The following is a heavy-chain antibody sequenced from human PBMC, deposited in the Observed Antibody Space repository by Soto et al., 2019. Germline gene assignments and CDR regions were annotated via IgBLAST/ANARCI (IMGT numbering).Heavy chain of an antibody. V-gene: IGHV4-34*01. J-gene: IGHJ6*03. CDR1: GGPFSGYY. CDR3: ARLGYCSSTSCYSYYYYMDV. Sequence: SETLSLTCAVYGGPFSGYYWGWIRQPPGKGLGGIGEINHSGSTNYNPSLKSRVTISVDTSKNQFSLKLSSVTAADTAVYYCARLGYCSSTSCYSYYYYMDVWGKGTTVTVSS. D-gene: IGHD2-2*01. CDR2: INHSGST.